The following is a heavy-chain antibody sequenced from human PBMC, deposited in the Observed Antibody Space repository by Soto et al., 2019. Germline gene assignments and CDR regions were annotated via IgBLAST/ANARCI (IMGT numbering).Heavy chain of an antibody. V-gene: IGHV1-2*02. D-gene: IGHD3-3*01. J-gene: IGHJ6*02. CDR1: GYTFTGYY. CDR2: INPNSGGT. CDR3: ARGYYDFWSQSEDGMDV. Sequence: ASVKVSCKASGYTFTGYYMHWVRQAPGQGLEWMGWINPNSGGTNYAQKFQGRVTMTRDTSISTAYMELSRLRSDDTAVYYCARGYYDFWSQSEDGMDVWGQGTTITVSS.